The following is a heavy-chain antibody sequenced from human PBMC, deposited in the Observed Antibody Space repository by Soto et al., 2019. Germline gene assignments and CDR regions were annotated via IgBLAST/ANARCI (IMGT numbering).Heavy chain of an antibody. CDR1: GFTFSNYA. V-gene: IGHV3-30-3*01. CDR2: ISYDGSNK. D-gene: IGHD6-6*01. CDR3: ARGIEYTTSSGQEFDP. Sequence: PGGSLRLSCAVSGFTFSNYAMHWVRQAPGKGLEWVALISYDGSNKYYADSVKGRFTISRDNSKNTLYLQMNSLRAEDTAVYYCARGIEYTTSSGQEFDPWGQGTLVTVSS. J-gene: IGHJ5*02.